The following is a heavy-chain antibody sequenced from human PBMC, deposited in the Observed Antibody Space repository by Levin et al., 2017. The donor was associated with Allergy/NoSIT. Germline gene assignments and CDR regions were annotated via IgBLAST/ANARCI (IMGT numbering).Heavy chain of an antibody. D-gene: IGHD3-10*01. CDR2: ISRSGDTL. CDR3: ARARGSYSFDS. Sequence: GGSLRLSCAASGFTFNDYYMGWMRQAPGKGLEYLSHISRSGDTLYYPDSVKGRFTISRDNAKNSLYLQMNSLRAEDTAVYYCARARGSYSFDSWGQGTLVTVSA. CDR1: GFTFNDYY. J-gene: IGHJ4*02. V-gene: IGHV3-11*01.